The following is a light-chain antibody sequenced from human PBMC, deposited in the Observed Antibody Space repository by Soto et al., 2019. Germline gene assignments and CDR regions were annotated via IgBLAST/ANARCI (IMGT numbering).Light chain of an antibody. Sequence: DIQMTQSPSTLSATAGDRVTITCRASQSISSWLAWYQHKPGKAPKLLIYDASNLDSGVPSRFSGSGSGTEFSLTISNLQPDDCATYYCQQLNSYSIFTFGPGTKVDI. CDR2: DAS. CDR3: QQLNSYSIFT. J-gene: IGKJ3*01. V-gene: IGKV1-5*01. CDR1: QSISSW.